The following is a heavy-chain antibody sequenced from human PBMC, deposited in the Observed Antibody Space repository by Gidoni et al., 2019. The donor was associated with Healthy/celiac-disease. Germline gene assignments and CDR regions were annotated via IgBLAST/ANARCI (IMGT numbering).Heavy chain of an antibody. D-gene: IGHD2-2*01. Sequence: QLQLQESGPGLVKPSEPLSLTCTVSGGSISSSSYYWGWIRQPPGKGLEWIGSIYYSGSTYYNPSLKSRVTISVDTSKNQFSLKLSSVTAADTAVYYCASVYRPHLRLDYWGQGTLVTVSS. CDR2: IYYSGST. CDR1: GGSISSSSYY. CDR3: ASVYRPHLRLDY. V-gene: IGHV4-39*01. J-gene: IGHJ4*02.